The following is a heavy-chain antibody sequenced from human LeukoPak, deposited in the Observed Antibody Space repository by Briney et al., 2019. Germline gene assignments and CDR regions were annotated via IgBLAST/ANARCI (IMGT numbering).Heavy chain of an antibody. CDR2: IIPIFGTA. D-gene: IGHD2-21*01. J-gene: IGHJ3*02. Sequence: GASVKVSCKASGGTFSSYAISWVRQAPGQGLGWMGGIIPIFGTANYAQKFQGRVTITADESTSTAYMELSSLRSEDTAVYYCARDGYCGGDCYSPDHAFDIWGQGTMVTVSS. V-gene: IGHV1-69*13. CDR1: GGTFSSYA. CDR3: ARDGYCGGDCYSPDHAFDI.